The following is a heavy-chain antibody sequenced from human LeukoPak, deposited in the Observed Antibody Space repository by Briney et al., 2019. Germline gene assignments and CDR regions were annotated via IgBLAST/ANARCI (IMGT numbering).Heavy chain of an antibody. CDR1: GFTFINAW. D-gene: IGHD2-15*01. Sequence: PGGSLRLSCAASGFTFINAWMAWVRQAPGKGLEWVGRIKAKAHGGTIEYAASVKDRFTISRDNAKNSLYLQMNSLRAEDTALYYCAKDRGGSSQLGDAFDVWGQGTMVSVSS. CDR2: IKAKAHGGTI. V-gene: IGHV3-15*05. J-gene: IGHJ3*01. CDR3: AKDRGGSSQLGDAFDV.